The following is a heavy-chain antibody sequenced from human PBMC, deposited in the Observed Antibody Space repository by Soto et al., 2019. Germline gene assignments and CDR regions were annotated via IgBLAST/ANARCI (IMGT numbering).Heavy chain of an antibody. CDR2: IAFDGSQE. D-gene: IGHD2-21*02. Sequence: GGSLRLSCAASGFTFNTSGMHWVRQAPGKGLEWVAVIAFDGSQEFYGDSVRGRFTISRDNSKNTLFLQMKSLTPEDTAVYYCATKVRVTNYLYYGMDVWGQGTKVTVSS. V-gene: IGHV3-30*03. J-gene: IGHJ6*02. CDR1: GFTFNTSG. CDR3: ATKVRVTNYLYYGMDV.